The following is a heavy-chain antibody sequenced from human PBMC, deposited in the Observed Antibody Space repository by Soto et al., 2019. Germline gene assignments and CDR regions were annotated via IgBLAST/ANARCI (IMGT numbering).Heavy chain of an antibody. Sequence: GASVKVSCKASGVTFSSYTICWVRQSPGQGLEWMGRIIPILGIANYAQKFQGRVTITADKSTSTAYMELSSLRSEDTAVYYCARGGGGYPHYYYGMDVWGQGTTVTVSS. D-gene: IGHD3-22*01. CDR3: ARGGGGYPHYYYGMDV. J-gene: IGHJ6*02. CDR1: GVTFSSYT. CDR2: IIPILGIA. V-gene: IGHV1-69*02.